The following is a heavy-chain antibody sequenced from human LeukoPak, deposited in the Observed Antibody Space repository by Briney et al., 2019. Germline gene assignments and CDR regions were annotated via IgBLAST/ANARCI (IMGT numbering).Heavy chain of an antibody. J-gene: IGHJ3*02. CDR2: TYYRSMWYN. Sequence: PSQTLSLTCAISGDSVSSNSSAWNCIRQSPSRGLEWLGRTYYRSMWYNDYAVSVKSRITINPDTSKNQFSLQLNSVTPEDTAVYYCARDRMYYDFWSGYYPIDDAFDIWGQGTMVTVSS. CDR1: GDSVSSNSSA. CDR3: ARDRMYYDFWSGYYPIDDAFDI. V-gene: IGHV6-1*01. D-gene: IGHD3-3*01.